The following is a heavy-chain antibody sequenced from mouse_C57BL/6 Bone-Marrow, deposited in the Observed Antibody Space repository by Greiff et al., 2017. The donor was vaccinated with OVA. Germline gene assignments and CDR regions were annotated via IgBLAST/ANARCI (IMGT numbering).Heavy chain of an antibody. CDR1: GFTFSDFY. J-gene: IGHJ2*01. Sequence: EVKLVESGGGLVQSGRSLRLSCATSGFTFSDFYMEWVRQAPGKGLEWIAARRNKANDYTTEYSASVKGRFIVSRDTSQSILYLQMNALRAEDTAIYYCARDALLYYWGQGTTLTVSS. CDR2: RRNKANDYTT. V-gene: IGHV7-1*01. CDR3: ARDALLYY.